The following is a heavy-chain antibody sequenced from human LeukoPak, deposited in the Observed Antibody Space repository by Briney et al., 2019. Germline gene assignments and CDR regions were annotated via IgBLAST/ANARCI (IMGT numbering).Heavy chain of an antibody. CDR3: VRDQGYCTSASCRGDAFDV. CDR2: AYSDGNT. CDR1: GITVNSTY. J-gene: IGHJ3*01. D-gene: IGHD2-2*01. V-gene: IGHV3-66*01. Sequence: GGSLRLSCAASGITVNSTYISWVRQAPGKGLEWVSVAYSDGNTYYAGSVKGRFTISRDNSKNTLFLQMNSLRAEDTAVYYCVRDQGYCTSASCRGDAFDVWGQGSMVSASS.